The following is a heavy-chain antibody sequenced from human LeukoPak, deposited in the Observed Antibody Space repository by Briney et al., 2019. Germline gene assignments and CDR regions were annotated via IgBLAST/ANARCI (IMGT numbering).Heavy chain of an antibody. D-gene: IGHD2-8*02. Sequence: PGGSLRLSCAASGFTFSSYGMHWVRQAPGKGLEWVAVISYDGSNKYYADSVKGRFTISRDNSKNSLYLQMNSLRDEDTALYYCARAVTVFLDYWGQGTLFTVSS. CDR3: ARAVTVFLDY. J-gene: IGHJ4*02. CDR2: ISYDGSNK. CDR1: GFTFSSYG. V-gene: IGHV3-30*03.